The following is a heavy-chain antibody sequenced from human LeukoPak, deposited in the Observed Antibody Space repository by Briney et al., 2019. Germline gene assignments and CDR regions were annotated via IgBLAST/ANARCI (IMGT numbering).Heavy chain of an antibody. CDR3: ARVTDIVGATNNWFDP. J-gene: IGHJ5*02. CDR2: INHSGST. Sequence: SETLSLTCAVYGGSFSGYYWSWIRQPPGKGLEWIGEINHSGSTNYNPSLKSRVTISVDTSKNQFSLKLSSVTAADTAVYYCARVTDIVGATNNWFDPWGQGTLVTVSS. CDR1: GGSFSGYY. D-gene: IGHD1-26*01. V-gene: IGHV4-34*01.